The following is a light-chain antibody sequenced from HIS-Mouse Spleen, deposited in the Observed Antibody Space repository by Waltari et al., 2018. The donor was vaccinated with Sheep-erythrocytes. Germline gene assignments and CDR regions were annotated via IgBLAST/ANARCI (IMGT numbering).Light chain of an antibody. CDR3: SSYAGSNNWV. CDR1: SSDVGGYTY. CDR2: EVS. J-gene: IGLJ3*02. Sequence: QSALTQPPSASGSPRQSVTISCTGTSSDVGGYTYVSWYQQHPGKAPKLMIYEVSKRPSGVPDRFSGSKSGNTASLTVSGLQTEDEADYYCSSYAGSNNWVFGGGTKLTVL. V-gene: IGLV2-8*01.